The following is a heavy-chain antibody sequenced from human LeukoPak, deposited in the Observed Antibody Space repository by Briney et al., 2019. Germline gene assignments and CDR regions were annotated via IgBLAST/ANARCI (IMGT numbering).Heavy chain of an antibody. D-gene: IGHD1-1*01. CDR1: GFTLSKDW. CDR3: TTYNERDAFDI. CDR2: IKNKIDGGTT. Sequence: PGGSLRLSCAGSGFTLSKDWMSWVPEAPGKGLEYVGRIKNKIDGGTTDDAAPVKGRFTISRDDSKNTLYLQMNSLKTEDTAVYYCTTYNERDAFDIWGQGTMVTVSP. J-gene: IGHJ3*02. V-gene: IGHV3-15*01.